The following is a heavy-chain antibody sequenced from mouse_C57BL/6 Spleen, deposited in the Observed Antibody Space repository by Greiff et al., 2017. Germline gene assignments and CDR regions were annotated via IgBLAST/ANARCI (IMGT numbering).Heavy chain of an antibody. CDR1: GYTFTSYW. V-gene: IGHV1-74*01. CDR3: AIEGMTTVVAPYWYFDV. CDR2: IHPSDSDT. J-gene: IGHJ1*03. Sequence: VQLQQPGAELVKPGASVKVSCKASGYTFTSYWMHWVQQRPGQGLEWIGRIHPSDSDTNYNQKFKGKATLTVDKSSSTAYMQLSSLTSEDSAVYYCAIEGMTTVVAPYWYFDVWGTGTTVTVSS. D-gene: IGHD1-1*01.